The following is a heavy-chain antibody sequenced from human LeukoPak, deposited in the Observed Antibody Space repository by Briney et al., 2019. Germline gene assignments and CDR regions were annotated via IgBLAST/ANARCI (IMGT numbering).Heavy chain of an antibody. J-gene: IGHJ4*02. CDR1: GFPFSNCA. D-gene: IGHD7-27*01. CDR2: ISLDSTNK. Sequence: GRSLRLSCAASGFPFSNCAMHWVRQAPGKGLEWVAIISLDSTNKYYADSVKGRFTISRDNSKNTLYQQMNSLRSEDTAVYYCARDSWGPDYWGQGTLVIVSS. CDR3: ARDSWGPDY. V-gene: IGHV3-30*03.